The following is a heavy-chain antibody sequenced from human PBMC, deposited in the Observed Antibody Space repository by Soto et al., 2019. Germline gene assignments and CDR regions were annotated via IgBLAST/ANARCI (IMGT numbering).Heavy chain of an antibody. CDR2: INAGNGNT. CDR3: ARDASSGWEYNWFDP. V-gene: IGHV1-3*01. D-gene: IGHD6-19*01. J-gene: IGHJ5*02. CDR1: GYTFTSYA. Sequence: QVQLVQSGAEVKKPGASVKVSCKASGYTFTSYAMHWVRQAPGQRLEWMGWINAGNGNTKYSQKFQGRVTITRDTSASTAYMELSSLRSEDTAVYYCARDASSGWEYNWFDPWGQGTLVTVSS.